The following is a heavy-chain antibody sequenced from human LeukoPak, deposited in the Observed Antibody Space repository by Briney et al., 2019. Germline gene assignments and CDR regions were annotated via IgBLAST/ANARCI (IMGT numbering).Heavy chain of an antibody. CDR1: GFTFSNTW. CDR3: VIHLRWELSNDY. J-gene: IGHJ4*02. V-gene: IGHV3-15*01. D-gene: IGHD4-23*01. CDR2: FRTNTGGGTP. Sequence: PGGSLRLSCAASGFTFSNTWMTWVRQSPGRGLEWVAVFRTNTGGGTPEYAAPVKGRFTISRDDSTNTLFLQMNSLTIEDTAVYYCVIHLRWELSNDYWGQGTLVTVSS.